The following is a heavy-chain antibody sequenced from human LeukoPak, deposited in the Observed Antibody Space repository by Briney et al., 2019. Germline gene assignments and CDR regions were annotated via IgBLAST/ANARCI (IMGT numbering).Heavy chain of an antibody. V-gene: IGHV3-7*01. J-gene: IGHJ4*02. CDR2: INQAGSDK. CDR3: GRGDPDY. Sequence: GGSLRLSCAVSGFTFSNYWMNWVRQAPGKELEWVANINQAGSDKYYVDSVKGRFTISRDNAKNLLYLQMNSLRAEDTAVYYCGRGDPDYWGQGALVTVSS. CDR1: GFTFSNYW.